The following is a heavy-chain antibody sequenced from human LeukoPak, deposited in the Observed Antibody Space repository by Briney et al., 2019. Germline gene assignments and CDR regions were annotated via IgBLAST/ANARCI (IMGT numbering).Heavy chain of an antibody. CDR2: INHSGST. D-gene: IGHD3-10*01. CDR1: GGSFSGYY. V-gene: IGHV4-34*01. Sequence: SETLSLTCAVYGGSFSGYYWSWIRQPPGKGLEWIGEINHSGSTNYNPSLKSRVTISVDTSKNQFSLQLNSVTPEDTAVYYCATGTGVFESWGQGTLVTVSS. CDR3: ATGTGVFES. J-gene: IGHJ4*02.